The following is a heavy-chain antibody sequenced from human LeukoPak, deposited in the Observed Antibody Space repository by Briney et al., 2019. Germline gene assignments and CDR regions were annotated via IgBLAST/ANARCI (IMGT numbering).Heavy chain of an antibody. CDR2: IWYGGSNK. Sequence: RGSLRLSCAASGFTFSSYGMHWVRQAPGKGLEWVAVIWYGGSNKYYADSVKGRFTISRDNSKNTLYLQMNSLRAEDTAVYYCAKALHYYDSKELDIWGQGTMVTVSS. CDR3: AKALHYYDSKELDI. V-gene: IGHV3-30*02. CDR1: GFTFSSYG. D-gene: IGHD3-22*01. J-gene: IGHJ3*02.